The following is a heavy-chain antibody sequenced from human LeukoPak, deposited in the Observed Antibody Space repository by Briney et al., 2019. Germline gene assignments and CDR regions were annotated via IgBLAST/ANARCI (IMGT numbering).Heavy chain of an antibody. V-gene: IGHV3-11*04. D-gene: IGHD1-26*01. CDR1: GFTFSDYY. CDR3: AKDVGRELLAYYFDY. J-gene: IGHJ4*02. CDR2: IGSSASII. Sequence: GGSLRLSCAASGFTFSDYYMSWIRQAPGKGLEWVSYIGSSASIIYYADSMKGRFTISRDNAKNSLYLQMNSLRAEDTAVYYCAKDVGRELLAYYFDYWGQGTLVTVSS.